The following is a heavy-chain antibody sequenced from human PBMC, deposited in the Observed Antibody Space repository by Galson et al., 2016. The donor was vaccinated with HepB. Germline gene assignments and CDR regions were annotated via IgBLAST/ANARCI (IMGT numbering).Heavy chain of an antibody. V-gene: IGHV2-70*04. CDR2: IDGDDAK. CDR3: ARMTLHHMDV. CDR1: GFSVNADGVR. Sequence: PALVKPTQTLTLTCTISGFSVNADGVRVNWIRQPPGKALQWLARIDGDDAKFYSTSLKTRLSISKDPSKNQVVLIMTKMDPKDTATYYCARMTLHHMDVWGKGTTVTVSS. J-gene: IGHJ6*03.